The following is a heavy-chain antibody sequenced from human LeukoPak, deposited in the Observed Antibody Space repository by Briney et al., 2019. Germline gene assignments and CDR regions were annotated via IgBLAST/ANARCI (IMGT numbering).Heavy chain of an antibody. D-gene: IGHD4-17*01. CDR3: ARRHDYGDDYQDAFDI. V-gene: IGHV4-34*01. J-gene: IGHJ3*02. CDR2: INHSGST. CDR1: GGSFSGYY. Sequence: SETLSLTCAVYGGSFSGYYWSWIRQPPGKGLEWIGEINHSGSTNYNPSLKSRVTISVDTSKNQFSLKLSSVTAADTAVYYCARRHDYGDDYQDAFDIWGQGTMVTVSS.